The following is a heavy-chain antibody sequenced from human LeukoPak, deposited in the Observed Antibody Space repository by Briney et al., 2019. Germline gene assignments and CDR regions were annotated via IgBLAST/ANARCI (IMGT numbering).Heavy chain of an antibody. CDR2: INPNSGGT. CDR1: GYTFTGYY. J-gene: IGHJ4*02. V-gene: IGHV1-2*02. Sequence: ASVKVSCKASGYTFTGYYMHWGRHAPGQGLEWMGWINPNSGGTNYAQKFQGRVTMTRDTSISTAYMELSRLRSDDTAVYYCARVVYNWNYVSLGYWGQGTLVTVSS. D-gene: IGHD1-7*01. CDR3: ARVVYNWNYVSLGY.